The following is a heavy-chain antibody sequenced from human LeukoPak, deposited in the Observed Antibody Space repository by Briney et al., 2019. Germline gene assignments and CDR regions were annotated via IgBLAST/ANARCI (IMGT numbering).Heavy chain of an antibody. CDR1: GGSISSGDYY. J-gene: IGHJ3*02. CDR3: ARGGQHSSSWYAFGI. D-gene: IGHD6-13*01. V-gene: IGHV4-30-4*01. Sequence: PSQTLSLTCTVSGGSISSGDYYWSWIRQPPGKGLEWIGYIYYSGSTYYNPSLKSRVTIPVDTSKNQFSLKLSSVTAADTAVYYCARGGQHSSSWYAFGIWGQGTMVTVSS. CDR2: IYYSGST.